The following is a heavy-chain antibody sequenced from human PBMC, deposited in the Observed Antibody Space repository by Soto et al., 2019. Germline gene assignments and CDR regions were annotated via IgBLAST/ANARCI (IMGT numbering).Heavy chain of an antibody. J-gene: IGHJ4*02. Sequence: EVQLVESGGDLVKPGGSLRLSCAASGFTFSKAWMTWVRQAPGKGLEWVGRIKSKADGGRTDYGTPIKGRFTISRDDSRNSLYLQMNNLKTDDTAVYYCTTVPFDWLSFFEYWGQGTLVTVSS. CDR1: GFTFSKAW. CDR2: IKSKADGGRT. D-gene: IGHD3-9*01. CDR3: TTVPFDWLSFFEY. V-gene: IGHV3-15*07.